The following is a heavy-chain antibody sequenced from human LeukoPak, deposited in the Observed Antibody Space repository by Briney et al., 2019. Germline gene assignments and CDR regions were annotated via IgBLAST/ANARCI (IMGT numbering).Heavy chain of an antibody. J-gene: IGHJ4*02. CDR2: ISYDGSNK. CDR1: GFTFSSYA. V-gene: IGHV3-30-3*01. D-gene: IGHD3-22*01. CDR3: ARDSRDYYYDSSGYYVFDY. Sequence: GSLRLSCAASGFTFSSYAMHWVRQAPGKGLEWVAVISYDGSNKYYADSVKGRFTISRDNSKNTLYLQMNSLRAEDTAVYYCARDSRDYYYDSSGYYVFDYWGQGTLVTVSS.